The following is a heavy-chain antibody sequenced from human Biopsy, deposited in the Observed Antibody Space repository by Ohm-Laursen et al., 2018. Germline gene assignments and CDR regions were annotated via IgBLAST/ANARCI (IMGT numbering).Heavy chain of an antibody. CDR3: AKDGGQWLGGAFDI. CDR2: IAYDGSNK. V-gene: IGHV3-30*18. D-gene: IGHD6-19*01. CDR1: GFGMYA. Sequence: SLRLSCAASGFGMYAMHWVRQPPGKGLEWLAVIAYDGSNKYYAESVKGRFTISRDRSRDTVHLQMNSLRYEDTALYYRAKDGGQWLGGAFDIWGHGTMVSVSS. J-gene: IGHJ3*02.